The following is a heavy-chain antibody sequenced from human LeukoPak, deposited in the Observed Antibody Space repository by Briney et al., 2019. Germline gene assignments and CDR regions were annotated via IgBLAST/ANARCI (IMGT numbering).Heavy chain of an antibody. CDR1: GFTFSSYA. J-gene: IGHJ4*02. D-gene: IGHD3-22*01. CDR3: VKDQADYFDGSGSYFDH. CDR2: ISGGGDSD. Sequence: PGGSLRLSCAASGFTFSSYAMNWVRQAPGRGLEWVSVISGGGDSDFYADSVKGRCTISRDNSKNMLYLEMSNLRAEDTAIYYCVKDQADYFDGSGSYFDHWGQGTLVTVSS. V-gene: IGHV3-23*01.